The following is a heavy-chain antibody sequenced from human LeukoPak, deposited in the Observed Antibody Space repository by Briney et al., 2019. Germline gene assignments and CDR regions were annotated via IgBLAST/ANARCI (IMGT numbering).Heavy chain of an antibody. CDR3: AKGRLDPNLVLHY. CDR1: GFTFSTYA. V-gene: IGHV3-23*01. D-gene: IGHD4/OR15-4a*01. Sequence: GGSLRLSCAASGFTFSTYAMSWVRQAPGKGLEWVSTIRGDDYTYYADSVKGRFTISRDTPKNPLSLQMDSLRTEDTALYYCAKGRLDPNLVLHYWGQGTLVTVSS. J-gene: IGHJ4*02. CDR2: IRGDDYT.